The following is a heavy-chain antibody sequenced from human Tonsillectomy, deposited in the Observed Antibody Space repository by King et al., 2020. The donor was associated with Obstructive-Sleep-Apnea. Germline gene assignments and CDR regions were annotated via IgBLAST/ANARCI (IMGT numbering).Heavy chain of an antibody. D-gene: IGHD3-22*01. Sequence: VQLQQWGAGLLKPSETLSLTCTVYGGSFSGYYWSWIRQSPGKGLEWIGEINHIGSTNYNPSLKSRITISIDTSKNQFFLKLDSVTAADTGVYYCAKGGLYYENPWGQGTLVTVSS. CDR2: INHIGST. CDR1: GGSFSGYY. CDR3: AKGGLYYENP. J-gene: IGHJ5*02. V-gene: IGHV4-34*01.